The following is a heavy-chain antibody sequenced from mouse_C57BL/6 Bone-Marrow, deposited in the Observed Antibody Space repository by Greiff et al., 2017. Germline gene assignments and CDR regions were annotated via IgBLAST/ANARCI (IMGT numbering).Heavy chain of an antibody. V-gene: IGHV2-2*01. J-gene: IGHJ2*01. CDR3: ARFYSKRGYYFDY. CDR1: GFSLTSYG. CDR2: IWSGGST. Sequence: VHLVESGPGLVQPSQSLSITCTVSGFSLTSYGVHWVRQSPGKGLEWLGVIWSGGSTDYNAAFISRLSISKDNSKSQVFFKMNSLQADDTAIYYCARFYSKRGYYFDYWGQGTTLTVSS. D-gene: IGHD2-5*01.